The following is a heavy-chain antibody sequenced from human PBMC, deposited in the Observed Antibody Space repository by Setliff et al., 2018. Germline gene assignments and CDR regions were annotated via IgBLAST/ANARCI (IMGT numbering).Heavy chain of an antibody. CDR3: ARALRSPLGGTAFVPVHFDP. Sequence: SETLSLTCSASGMSITSYYWSWIRQSPGRGLEWIGYIYYTGSTTYSPSLKSRVTISPGTSKNQFHLTVKSVTEADTAVYYCARALRSPLGGTAFVPVHFDPWGQGIPVTVS. CDR1: GMSITSYY. CDR2: IYYTGST. J-gene: IGHJ5*02. V-gene: IGHV4-59*01. D-gene: IGHD3-16*01.